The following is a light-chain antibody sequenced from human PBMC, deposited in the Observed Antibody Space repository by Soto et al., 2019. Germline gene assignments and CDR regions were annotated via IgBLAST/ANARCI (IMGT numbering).Light chain of an antibody. CDR1: QTISNY. J-gene: IGKJ5*01. CDR3: RQHNSFPIT. V-gene: IGKV1-17*01. CDR2: AAS. Sequence: DIQMTQSPSSLSASVGDRVTITCRASQTISNYLNWYQKKPGKAPNLLIYAASTLQTGVPSRFSGSGSGTEFTLTISSLQPEDSATYYCRQHNSFPITFGQGTRLEIK.